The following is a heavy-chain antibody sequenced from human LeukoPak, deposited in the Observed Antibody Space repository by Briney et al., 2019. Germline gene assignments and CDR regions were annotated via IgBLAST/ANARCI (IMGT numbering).Heavy chain of an antibody. CDR3: ARGWIDSSGVFDY. V-gene: IGHV3-21*01. CDR1: GFTFSSYS. CDR2: ISSSSSYI. Sequence: KTGGSLRLSCAASGFTFSSYSMNWVRQAPGKGLKWVSSISSSSSYIYYADSVKGRFTISRDNAKNSLYLQMNSLRAEDTAVYCCARGWIDSSGVFDYWGQGTLVTVSS. D-gene: IGHD6-19*01. J-gene: IGHJ4*02.